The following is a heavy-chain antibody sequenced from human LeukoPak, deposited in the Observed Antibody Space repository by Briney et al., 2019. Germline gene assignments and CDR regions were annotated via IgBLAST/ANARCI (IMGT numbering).Heavy chain of an antibody. CDR2: IYFSGTT. D-gene: IGHD2-21*01. CDR3: ARDGGDKDY. CDR1: GGSITSSTHY. V-gene: IGHV4-39*07. Sequence: PSETLSLTCTVSGGSITSSTHYWGWIRQSPGKGLEWIGSIYFSGTTYYNPSLKSRVTISVDTTKNQFSLKLSSVTAADTAVYYCARDGGDKDYWGQGTLVTVSS. J-gene: IGHJ4*02.